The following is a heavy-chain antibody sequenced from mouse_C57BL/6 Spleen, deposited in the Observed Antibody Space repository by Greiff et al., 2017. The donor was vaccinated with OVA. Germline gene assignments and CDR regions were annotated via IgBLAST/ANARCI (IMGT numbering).Heavy chain of an antibody. J-gene: IGHJ4*01. Sequence: EVQLQQSGPELVKPGASVKISCKASGYTFTDYYMNWVKQSHGKSLEWIGAINPNNGGTSYNQKFKGKATLTVDKSSSTAYMELRSLTSEDSAVYYCAPRGYAMDYWGQGTSVTVSS. V-gene: IGHV1-26*01. CDR1: GYTFTDYY. CDR3: APRGYAMDY. CDR2: INPNNGGT.